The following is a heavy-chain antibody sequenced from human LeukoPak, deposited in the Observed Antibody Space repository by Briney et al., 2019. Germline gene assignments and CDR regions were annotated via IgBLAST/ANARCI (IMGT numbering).Heavy chain of an antibody. CDR1: EFTFSSYG. V-gene: IGHV3-30*02. D-gene: IGHD4-11*01. J-gene: IGHJ4*02. Sequence: GGSLRLSCAASEFTFSSYGMHWVRQAPGKGLEWVAFIRYDGSNKYYADSVKGRFTISRDNSKNTLYLQMNSLRAEDTAVYYCAKDLYSNYVFDYWGQGTLVTVSS. CDR3: AKDLYSNYVFDY. CDR2: IRYDGSNK.